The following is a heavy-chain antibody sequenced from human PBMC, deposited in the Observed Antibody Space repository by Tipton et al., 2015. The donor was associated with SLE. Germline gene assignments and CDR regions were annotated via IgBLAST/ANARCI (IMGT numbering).Heavy chain of an antibody. CDR1: GASVSNYY. J-gene: IGHJ4*02. V-gene: IGHV4-4*08. Sequence: TLSLTCTVSGASVSNYYWSWIRQPPGKGLDWIGYFYTSGNTNYNPSLKNRVTISVDTSKNQFSLRLTSVTAADTAVYFCARGVKGANYFDYWGPGTLVTVSS. D-gene: IGHD3-16*01. CDR3: ARGVKGANYFDY. CDR2: FYTSGNT.